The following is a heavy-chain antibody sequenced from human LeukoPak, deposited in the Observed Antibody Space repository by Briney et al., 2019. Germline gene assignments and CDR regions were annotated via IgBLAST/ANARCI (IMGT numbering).Heavy chain of an antibody. J-gene: IGHJ4*02. D-gene: IGHD5-12*01. V-gene: IGHV4-34*01. CDR3: ARGRSLVYSGYDWRIGGYYFDY. CDR2: INHSGST. CDR1: GGSFSGYY. Sequence: SETLSLTCAVYGGSFSGYYWSWIRQPPGKGLEWIGEINHSGSTNYNPSLKSRVTISVDTSKNQFSLKLSSVTAADTAVYYCARGRSLVYSGYDWRIGGYYFDYWGQGTLVTVSS.